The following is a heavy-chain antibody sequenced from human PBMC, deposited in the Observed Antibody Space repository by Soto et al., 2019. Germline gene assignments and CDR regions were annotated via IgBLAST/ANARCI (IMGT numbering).Heavy chain of an antibody. CDR3: ASQYSSSWYYFHY. CDR1: GFTFSSYA. CDR2: ISYDGSNK. J-gene: IGHJ4*02. Sequence: PGGSLRLSCAASGFTFSSYAMHWVRQAPGKGLEWVAVISYDGSNKYYADSVKGRFTISRDNSKNTLYLQMNSLRAEDTAVYYCASQYSSSWYYFHYWGQGTLVTVSS. V-gene: IGHV3-30-3*01. D-gene: IGHD6-13*01.